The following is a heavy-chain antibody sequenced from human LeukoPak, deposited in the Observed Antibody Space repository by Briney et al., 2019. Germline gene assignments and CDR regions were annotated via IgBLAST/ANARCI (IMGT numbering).Heavy chain of an antibody. CDR2: IYYSGST. J-gene: IGHJ4*02. Sequence: SETLSLTCTVSGGSISSSSYYWGWIRQPPGKGLEWIGSIYYSGSTNYNPSLKSRVTISVDTSKNQFSLKLSSVTAADTAVYYCARAPWSGLRPHHFDYWGQGTLVTVSS. CDR1: GGSISSSSYY. D-gene: IGHD4-17*01. V-gene: IGHV4-39*07. CDR3: ARAPWSGLRPHHFDY.